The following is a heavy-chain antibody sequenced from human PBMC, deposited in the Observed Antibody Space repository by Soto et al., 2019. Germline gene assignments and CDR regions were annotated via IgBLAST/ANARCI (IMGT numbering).Heavy chain of an antibody. V-gene: IGHV4-31*03. Sequence: SETLSLTCTVSGGSISSGGYYWSWIRQHPGKGLEWIGYIYYSGSTYYNPPLKSRVTISVDTSKNQFSLKLSSVTAADTAVYYCARTIFGVVNPFDYWGQGTLVTV. CDR3: ARTIFGVVNPFDY. CDR2: IYYSGST. D-gene: IGHD3-3*01. J-gene: IGHJ4*02. CDR1: GGSISSGGYY.